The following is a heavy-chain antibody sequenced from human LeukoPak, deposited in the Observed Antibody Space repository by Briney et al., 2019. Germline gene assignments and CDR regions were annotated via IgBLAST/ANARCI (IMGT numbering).Heavy chain of an antibody. CDR3: ARDRRIAALDY. J-gene: IGHJ4*02. D-gene: IGHD6-6*01. CDR1: GFTFSSYA. CDR2: IKQDGSEK. Sequence: GGSLRPSCAASGFTFSSYAMHWVRQAPGKGLEWVANIKQDGSEKYYVDSVKGRFTISRDNAKNSLYLQMNSLRAEDTAVYYCARDRRIAALDYWGQGTLVTVSS. V-gene: IGHV3-7*01.